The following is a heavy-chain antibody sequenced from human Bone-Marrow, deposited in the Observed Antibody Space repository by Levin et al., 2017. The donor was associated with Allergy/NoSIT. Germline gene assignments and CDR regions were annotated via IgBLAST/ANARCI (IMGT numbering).Heavy chain of an antibody. CDR3: ARGFGFERILDWSPYYFDS. D-gene: IGHD3/OR15-3a*01. CDR2: IYFSGNS. Sequence: SETLSLTCAVSGGSLSSSAWWGWVRQPPGKGLEWIGEIYFSGNSNYNPSLKSRVTISLNKSKSQFSLERRSVTAADSAVYYCARGFGFERILDWSPYYFDSWGRGTLVTVSS. CDR1: GGSLSSSAW. J-gene: IGHJ4*02. V-gene: IGHV4-4*02.